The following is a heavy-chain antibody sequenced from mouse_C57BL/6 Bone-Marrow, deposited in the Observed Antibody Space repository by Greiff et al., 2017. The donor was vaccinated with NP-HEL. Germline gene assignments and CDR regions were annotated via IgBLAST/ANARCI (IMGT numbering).Heavy chain of an antibody. J-gene: IGHJ4*01. Sequence: LQESGAELVRPGTSVKVSCKASGYAFTNYLIEWVKQRPGQGLEWIGVINPGSGGTNYNEKFKGKATLTADKSSSTAYMQLSSLTSEDSAVYFCARWLLLRYAMDYWGQGTSVTVSS. CDR2: INPGSGGT. V-gene: IGHV1-54*01. CDR3: ARWLLLRYAMDY. D-gene: IGHD1-1*01. CDR1: GYAFTNYL.